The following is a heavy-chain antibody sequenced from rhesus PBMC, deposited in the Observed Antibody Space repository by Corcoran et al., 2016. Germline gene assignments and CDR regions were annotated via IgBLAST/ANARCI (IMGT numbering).Heavy chain of an antibody. CDR1: GFIFSSYG. CDR2: INSGGGST. CDR3: AKRAYYYSGSYYFDY. J-gene: IGHJ4*01. Sequence: EVQLVETGGGLVQPGGSLKLSCAVSGFIFSSYGMSWVRQAPGKGLEWVSVINSGGGSTSYADSVKGRFTISRDNSKNTLSLQMNSLRPDDTAVYYCAKRAYYYSGSYYFDYWGQGVLVTVSS. V-gene: IGHV3S5*01. D-gene: IGHD3-16*01.